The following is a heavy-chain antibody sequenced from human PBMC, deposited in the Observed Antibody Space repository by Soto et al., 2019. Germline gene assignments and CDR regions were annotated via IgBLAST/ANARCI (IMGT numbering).Heavy chain of an antibody. V-gene: IGHV3-23*01. Sequence: PGGSMRLSCAASGFTFCSYAMSGVRKTPGKGLEWVSAITASGGSTYYADSVKGRLTISRDNSKNTVYLQLNSLRAEDTAVYYCAKVQSGVYYYYAMDVWGQGTTVTVSS. J-gene: IGHJ6*02. CDR1: GFTFCSYA. D-gene: IGHD3-10*01. CDR2: ITASGGST. CDR3: AKVQSGVYYYYAMDV.